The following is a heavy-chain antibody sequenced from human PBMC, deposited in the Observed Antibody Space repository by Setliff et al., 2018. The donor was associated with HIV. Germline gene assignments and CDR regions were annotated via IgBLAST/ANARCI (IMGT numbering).Heavy chain of an antibody. Sequence: ASVKVSCKASGYTFTSYGISWVRQAPGQGLEWMGWISAYNGNTNYAQKLQGRVTMTTDTSTSTAYMELRSLRSDDTAVYYCARGRDYGSGLRKDWFDPWGQGTLVTVSS. V-gene: IGHV1-18*01. D-gene: IGHD3-10*01. CDR1: GYTFTSYG. CDR3: ARGRDYGSGLRKDWFDP. J-gene: IGHJ5*02. CDR2: ISAYNGNT.